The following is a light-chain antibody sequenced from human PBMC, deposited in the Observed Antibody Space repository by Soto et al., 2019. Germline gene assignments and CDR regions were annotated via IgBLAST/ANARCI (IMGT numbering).Light chain of an antibody. CDR3: CSYAGSPRYV. J-gene: IGLJ1*01. CDR2: DVS. Sequence: QSALTKPRSVSGAPGQSVPISCTGTSSDVGGYNYVSWYQQHPGKAPKVMIYDVSERPSGVPDRFSGSKSGNTASLTISGLQAEDEPDYYCCSYAGSPRYVLGTGTKLTVL. V-gene: IGLV2-11*01. CDR1: SSDVGGYNY.